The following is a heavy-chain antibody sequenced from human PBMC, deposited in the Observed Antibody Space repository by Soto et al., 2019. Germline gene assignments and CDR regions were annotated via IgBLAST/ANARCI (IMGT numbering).Heavy chain of an antibody. CDR3: ALRSMAVVPAD. D-gene: IGHD3-22*01. CDR2: LYYGRSA. V-gene: IGHV4-59*01. CDR1: GDSISSYY. J-gene: IGHJ4*02. Sequence: QVQLQESGPGLVKPSETLSLTCAVSGDSISSYYCMWIRQPPGKGLESIGYLYYGRSANYNPSLKRRVTFPVDPAPNQCPRPLSSMPAAATAVYYCALRSMAVVPADWGQGTLGTVSS.